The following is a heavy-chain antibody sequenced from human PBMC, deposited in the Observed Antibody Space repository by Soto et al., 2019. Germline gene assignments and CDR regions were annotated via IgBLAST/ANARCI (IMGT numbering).Heavy chain of an antibody. V-gene: IGHV3-23*01. Sequence: GSLRLSCAASGFTFSSYAMSWVRQAPGKGLEWVSAISGSGGSTYYADSVKGRFTISRDNSKNTLYLQMNSLRAEDTAVYYCAKGLGYCSSTSCPSYGMDVWGQGTTVTVSS. CDR1: GFTFSSYA. CDR2: ISGSGGST. CDR3: AKGLGYCSSTSCPSYGMDV. D-gene: IGHD2-2*01. J-gene: IGHJ6*02.